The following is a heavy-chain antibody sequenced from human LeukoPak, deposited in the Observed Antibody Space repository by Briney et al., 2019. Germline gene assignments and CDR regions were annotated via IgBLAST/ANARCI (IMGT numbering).Heavy chain of an antibody. J-gene: IGHJ4*02. CDR3: ARTADVTMVRGAFDY. CDR1: GFTFSSYA. V-gene: IGHV3-30-3*01. CDR2: ISYDGSNK. Sequence: GGSLRLSCAASGFTFSSYAMHWVRQAPGKGLGWVAVISYDGSNKYYADSVKGRFTISRDNSKNTLYLQMNSLRAEDTAVYYCARTADVTMVRGAFDYWGQGTLVTVSS. D-gene: IGHD3-10*01.